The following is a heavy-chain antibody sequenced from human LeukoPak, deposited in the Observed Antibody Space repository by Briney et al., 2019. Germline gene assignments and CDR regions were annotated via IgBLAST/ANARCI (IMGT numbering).Heavy chain of an antibody. D-gene: IGHD4-11*01. V-gene: IGHV3-33*06. CDR2: IWSDGTEK. CDR1: GFTYSHFG. CDR3: AKDAQRGFDYSNSLEY. J-gene: IGHJ4*02. Sequence: PTGGSLRLSCAGSGFTYSHFGMHWVRQAPGKGLEWVAVIWSDGTEKYYGDAVKGRFTISRDNSRNTVYLQMNNLRDDDTAVYYCAKDAQRGFDYSNSLEYWGQGTLVIVS.